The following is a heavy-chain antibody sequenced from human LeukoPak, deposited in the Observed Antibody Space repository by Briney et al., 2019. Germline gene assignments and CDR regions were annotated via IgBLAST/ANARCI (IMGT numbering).Heavy chain of an antibody. CDR2: IDDSGRST. V-gene: IGHV3-23*01. CDR1: GFTFWTNA. Sequence: GGSLRLSCAASGFTFWTNAITWVRQAPGKGLDWVSTIDDSGRSTYYADSVKGRFTISRDNSKNTVHLQMNSLRAEDTAVYYCAKGSYYDSSGSFYFDYWGQGTLVTVSS. CDR3: AKGSYYDSSGSFYFDY. D-gene: IGHD3-22*01. J-gene: IGHJ4*02.